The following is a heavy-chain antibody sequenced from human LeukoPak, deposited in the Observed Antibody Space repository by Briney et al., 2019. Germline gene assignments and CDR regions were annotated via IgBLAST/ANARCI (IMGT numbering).Heavy chain of an antibody. CDR2: ISYDGSNK. Sequence: GASLRLSCAASGFTFSSYGMHWVRQAPGKGLEWVAVISYDGSNKYYADSVKGRFTISRDNSKNTLYLQMNSLRAEDTAVYYCAKDRGSGSYYIFDYWGQGTLVTVSS. CDR1: GFTFSSYG. CDR3: AKDRGSGSYYIFDY. D-gene: IGHD3-10*01. V-gene: IGHV3-30*18. J-gene: IGHJ4*02.